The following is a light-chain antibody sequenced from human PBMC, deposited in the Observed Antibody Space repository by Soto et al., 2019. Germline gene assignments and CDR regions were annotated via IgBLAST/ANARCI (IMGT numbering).Light chain of an antibody. CDR2: DAS. CDR3: QQYENLPIT. J-gene: IGKJ1*01. Sequence: DIQMTQSPSSLSASVGDRVTITCQASQGISNFLNWYQQKPGRVPKLLIYDASNLETGVPSRFSGSGSGTDFTLTISSLQPEDIATYYCQQYENLPITFGQGTKVDIK. V-gene: IGKV1-33*01. CDR1: QGISNF.